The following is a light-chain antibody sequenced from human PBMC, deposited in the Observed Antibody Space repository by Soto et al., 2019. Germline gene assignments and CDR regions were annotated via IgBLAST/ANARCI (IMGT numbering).Light chain of an antibody. J-gene: IGLJ1*01. Sequence: QSVLAQPASVSGSPGQSITISCTGTSSDVGGYDFVSWYRHHPGKAPKLMIYEVSTRPSGVSNRFSGSKSGNTASLTISGLQAEDEADYYCSSYTSDWGVFGTGTKVTVL. V-gene: IGLV2-14*01. CDR3: SSYTSDWGV. CDR1: SSDVGGYDF. CDR2: EVS.